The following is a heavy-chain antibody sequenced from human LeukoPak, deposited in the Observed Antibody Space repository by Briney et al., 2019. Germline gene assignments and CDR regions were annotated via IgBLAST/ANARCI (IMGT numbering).Heavy chain of an antibody. CDR2: ISSSGNTI. D-gene: IGHD5-18*01. Sequence: GGSLRLSCAASGFTFSSYSMNWVRQAPGKGLEWVSYISSSGNTIDYADSVKGRFTISRDNAKNSLYLQMVSLRAEDTAVYYCARLRGYSYGYGDYWGQGTLVAVSS. CDR1: GFTFSSYS. J-gene: IGHJ4*02. V-gene: IGHV3-48*04. CDR3: ARLRGYSYGYGDY.